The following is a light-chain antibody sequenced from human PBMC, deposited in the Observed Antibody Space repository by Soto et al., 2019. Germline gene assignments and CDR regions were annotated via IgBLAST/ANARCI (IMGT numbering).Light chain of an antibody. Sequence: EMVMTQSPATLSVSPGERATLSCRASQSVSSNLAWYQQKPGQAPRLLIYGASTRATGIPARFSGSRSGTEFTLTISSLQSEDFAVYYCQQYNNWPLTFGGGTKVEIE. CDR1: QSVSSN. V-gene: IGKV3-15*01. J-gene: IGKJ4*01. CDR3: QQYNNWPLT. CDR2: GAS.